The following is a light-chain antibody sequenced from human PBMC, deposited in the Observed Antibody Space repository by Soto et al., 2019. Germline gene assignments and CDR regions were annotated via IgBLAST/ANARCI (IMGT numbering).Light chain of an antibody. CDR3: QYYGSSLRRV. J-gene: IGLJ2*01. CDR1: SSNIGAGYD. V-gene: IGLV1-40*01. Sequence: QSVLTQPPSVSGAPGQRVTISCTGSSSNIGAGYDVHWYQQLPGTAPKLLIYGNSNRPSGVPDRFSGSKSGTSASLAITGLQAEDEADYYRQYYGSSLRRVFGGGTKLTVL. CDR2: GNS.